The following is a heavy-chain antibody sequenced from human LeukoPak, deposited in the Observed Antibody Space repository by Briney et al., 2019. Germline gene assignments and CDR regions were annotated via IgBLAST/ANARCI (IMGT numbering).Heavy chain of an antibody. D-gene: IGHD2-15*01. Sequence: ASVKVSCKASGGTFSSYSITWVRQAPGQGLEWMGGIIPVFGTPIYAQMFQGRVTITAEESTSTVYMELSSLRSEDTAVYYCARRGGYCSGGTCYHDYWGQGTLVTVSS. CDR1: GGTFSSYS. J-gene: IGHJ4*02. CDR2: IIPVFGTP. V-gene: IGHV1-69*13. CDR3: ARRGGYCSGGTCYHDY.